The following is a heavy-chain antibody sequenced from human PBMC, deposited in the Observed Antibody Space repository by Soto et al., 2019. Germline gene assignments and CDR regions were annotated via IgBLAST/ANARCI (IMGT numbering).Heavy chain of an antibody. J-gene: IGHJ5*02. D-gene: IGHD1-1*01. V-gene: IGHV1-46*03. CDR3: ARDPRAAERRYNWFDP. CDR1: GYTFTSYY. Sequence: QVQLVQSGAEVKKPGASVKVSCKASGYTFTSYYMHWVRQAPGQGLEWMGIINPSGGSTSYAQKFQGRVTMTRDTSTSTVYKELSSLRSEDTAVYYCARDPRAAERRYNWFDPWGQGTLVTVSS. CDR2: INPSGGST.